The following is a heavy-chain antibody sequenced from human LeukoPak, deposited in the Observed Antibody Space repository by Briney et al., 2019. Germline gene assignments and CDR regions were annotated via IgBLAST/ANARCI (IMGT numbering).Heavy chain of an antibody. D-gene: IGHD3-22*01. V-gene: IGHV1-69*13. Sequence: SVKVSCKASGGTFSSYAISWVRQAPGQGLEWMGGIIPIFGAANYAQKFLGRVTITADESTSTAYMELSSLRSEDTAVYYCARRPNYYDSSGYVGAFDIWGQGTMVTVSS. CDR3: ARRPNYYDSSGYVGAFDI. CDR2: IIPIFGAA. CDR1: GGTFSSYA. J-gene: IGHJ3*02.